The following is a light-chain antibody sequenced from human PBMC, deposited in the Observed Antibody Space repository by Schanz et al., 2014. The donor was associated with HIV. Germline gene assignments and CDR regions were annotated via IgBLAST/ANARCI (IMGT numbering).Light chain of an antibody. V-gene: IGKV1-5*03. CDR3: QQCVTYPYT. Sequence: DIQMTQSPSTLSASVGDEVTITCRASQYISSWLAWYQQKPGRAPKLLIYQASTLETGVPSRFSGSGSGTSFTLTITSLQPDDFATYYCQQCVTYPYTFGQGTKLDIK. J-gene: IGKJ2*01. CDR1: QYISSW. CDR2: QAS.